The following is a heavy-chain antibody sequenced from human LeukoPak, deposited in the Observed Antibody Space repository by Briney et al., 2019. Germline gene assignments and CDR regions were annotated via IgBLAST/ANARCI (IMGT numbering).Heavy chain of an antibody. V-gene: IGHV3-23*01. CDR1: GFIFNNYG. J-gene: IGHJ5*02. CDR2: ISNDGGGT. CDR3: AKGGSGYFLDL. Sequence: GGSLRLSCAASGFIFNNYGLSWVRPAPGKGLEWLSSISNDGGGTTYADFVKRRFTISRDNSKNTLFLQMNSLRAEDTALYYCAKGGSGYFLDLWGQGTLVTVSS. D-gene: IGHD3-22*01.